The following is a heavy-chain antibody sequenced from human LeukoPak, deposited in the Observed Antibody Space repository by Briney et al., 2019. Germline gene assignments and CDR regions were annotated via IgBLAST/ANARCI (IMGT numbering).Heavy chain of an antibody. CDR1: GYSISSGYY. CDR3: ASQYCSSTSCYFGGGWFDP. Sequence: SETLSLTCTVSGYSISSGYYWGWIRQPPGKGLEWIGSIYHSGSTYYNPSLKSRVTISVDTSKNQFSLKLSSVTAADTAVYYCASQYCSSTSCYFGGGWFDPWGQGALVTVSS. D-gene: IGHD2-2*01. V-gene: IGHV4-38-2*02. J-gene: IGHJ5*02. CDR2: IYHSGST.